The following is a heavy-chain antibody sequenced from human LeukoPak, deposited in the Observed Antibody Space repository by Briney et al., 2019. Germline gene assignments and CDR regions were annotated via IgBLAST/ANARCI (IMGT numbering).Heavy chain of an antibody. D-gene: IGHD3-16*01. J-gene: IGHJ6*02. CDR1: GFTFSSYW. V-gene: IGHV3-7*03. CDR2: INHNGNVN. Sequence: GGPLRLSCAASGFTFSSYWINWARQAPGKGLEWVASINHNGNVNYYVDPVKGRFTISRDNAKNSLYLQMSNLRAEDTAVYFCARGGGLDVWGQGATVTVSS. CDR3: ARGGGLDV.